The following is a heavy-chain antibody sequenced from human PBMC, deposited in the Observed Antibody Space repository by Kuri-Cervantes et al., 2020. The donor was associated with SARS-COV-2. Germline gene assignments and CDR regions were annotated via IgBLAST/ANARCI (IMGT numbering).Heavy chain of an antibody. J-gene: IGHJ3*02. CDR2: INPNSGGT. V-gene: IGHV1-2*04. CDR1: GYTFTGYY. CDR3: ARSTPLRRLVVISQGGAFEI. Sequence: ASVKVSCTASGYTFTGYYMHWVRQAPGQGLEWMGWINPNSGGTNYAQKFQGWVTMTRDTSISTVYMELSRLSSADTAVYYCARSTPLRRLVVISQGGAFEIWGQGTMVTVSS. D-gene: IGHD3-22*01.